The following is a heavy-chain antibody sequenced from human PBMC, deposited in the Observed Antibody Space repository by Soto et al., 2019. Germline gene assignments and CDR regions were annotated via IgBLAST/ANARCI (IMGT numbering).Heavy chain of an antibody. D-gene: IGHD3-22*01. Sequence: PGESLKISCKGSGYSFTSYWIGWVRQMPGKGLEWMGIIYPGDSDTRYSPSFQGQVTISADKSISTAYLQWSSLKASDTAMYYCARRGKVLGSGYYYVDYWGQGTLVTVSS. V-gene: IGHV5-51*01. J-gene: IGHJ4*02. CDR2: IYPGDSDT. CDR1: GYSFTSYW. CDR3: ARRGKVLGSGYYYVDY.